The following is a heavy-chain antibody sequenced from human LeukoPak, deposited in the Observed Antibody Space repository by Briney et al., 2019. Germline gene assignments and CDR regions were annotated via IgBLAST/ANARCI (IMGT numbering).Heavy chain of an antibody. D-gene: IGHD2-2*01. CDR3: ARARVRYCSSTSCPEELDY. V-gene: IGHV1-18*01. J-gene: IGHJ4*02. CDR2: ISAYNGNT. Sequence: ASVKVSCKASGYTFTSYGISWVRQAPGQGLEWMGWISAYNGNTNYAQKLQGRVTMTTDTSTSTAYMELRSLRSEDTAVYYCARARVRYCSSTSCPEELDYWGQGTLVTVSS. CDR1: GYTFTSYG.